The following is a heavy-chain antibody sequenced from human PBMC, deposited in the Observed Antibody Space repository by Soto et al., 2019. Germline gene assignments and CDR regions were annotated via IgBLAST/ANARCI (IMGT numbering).Heavy chain of an antibody. V-gene: IGHV3-48*02. Sequence: GGSLRLSCAASGFTFSSYSMNWVRQAPGKGLEWVSYISSSSTIYYADSVKGRFTISRDNAKNSLYLQMNSLRDEDTAVYYCARGRSSGWSYWGQGTLVTVSS. J-gene: IGHJ4*02. CDR2: ISSSSTI. CDR1: GFTFSSYS. CDR3: ARGRSSGWSY. D-gene: IGHD6-19*01.